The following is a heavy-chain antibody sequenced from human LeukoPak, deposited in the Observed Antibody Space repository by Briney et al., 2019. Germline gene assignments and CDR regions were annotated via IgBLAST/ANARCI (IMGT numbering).Heavy chain of an antibody. CDR2: INPNSGGT. Sequence: GASVKVSCKASGYTFTGYYMHWVRQAPGQGLEWMGWINPNSGGTNYAQKFQGRVTMTRDTSISTADMELRRLRSDDTAVYYCARDDGGYSPLVGWGQGTLVTVSS. V-gene: IGHV1-2*02. D-gene: IGHD5-18*01. J-gene: IGHJ4*02. CDR3: ARDDGGYSPLVG. CDR1: GYTFTGYY.